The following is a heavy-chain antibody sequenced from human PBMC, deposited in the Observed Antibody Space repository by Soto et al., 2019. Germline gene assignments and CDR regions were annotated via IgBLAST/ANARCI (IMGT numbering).Heavy chain of an antibody. J-gene: IGHJ3*02. CDR1: GGSISSSSYY. D-gene: IGHD3-10*01. V-gene: IGHV4-39*01. Sequence: SETLSLTCTVSGGSISSSSYYWGWIRQPPGKGLEWIGSIYYSGSTYYNPSLKSRVTISVDTSKNQFSLKLSSVTAADTAVYYCARGVRGVIFRASAFDIWGQGTMVTVSS. CDR2: IYYSGST. CDR3: ARGVRGVIFRASAFDI.